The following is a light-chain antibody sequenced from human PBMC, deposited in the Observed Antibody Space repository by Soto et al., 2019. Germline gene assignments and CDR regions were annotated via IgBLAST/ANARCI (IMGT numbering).Light chain of an antibody. CDR2: GNS. V-gene: IGLV1-40*01. J-gene: IGLJ3*02. CDR1: SSNIGAGYD. Sequence: QSLLTQPPSVSGAPRQRVTISCTGSSSNIGAGYDVHWYQQLPGTAPKLLIYGNSNRPSGVPDRFSGSKSGASASLAITGLQAEDEADYYCQSYDISLTTWVFGGGTKVTV. CDR3: QSYDISLTTWV.